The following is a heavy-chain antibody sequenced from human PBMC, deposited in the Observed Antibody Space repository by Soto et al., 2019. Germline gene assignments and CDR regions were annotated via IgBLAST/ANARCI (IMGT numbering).Heavy chain of an antibody. CDR3: TRFRSSGYYYGMDV. J-gene: IGHJ6*02. Sequence: VSLRLSCAASGFTFSGSAMHWVRQASGKGLEWVGRTRSKANSYATAYAASVKGRFTISRDDSKNTAYLQMNSLKTEDTAVYYCTRFRSSGYYYGMDVWGQGTTVTVSS. D-gene: IGHD6-6*01. CDR1: GFTFSGSA. CDR2: TRSKANSYAT. V-gene: IGHV3-73*01.